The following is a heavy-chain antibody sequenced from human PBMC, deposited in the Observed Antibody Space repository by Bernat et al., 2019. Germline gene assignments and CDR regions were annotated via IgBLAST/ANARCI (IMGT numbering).Heavy chain of an antibody. J-gene: IGHJ3*02. CDR3: ARGALNDFWSGYTRGAFDI. D-gene: IGHD3-3*01. CDR2: IIPIFGTA. Sequence: QVQLVQSGAEVKKPGSSVKVSCKASGGTFSSYAISWVRQAPGQGLEWMGGIIPIFGTANYAQKFQGRVTITADESTSTAYMELSSLRSEDTAVYYCARGALNDFWSGYTRGAFDIWGQGTMVTVPS. V-gene: IGHV1-69*01. CDR1: GGTFSSYA.